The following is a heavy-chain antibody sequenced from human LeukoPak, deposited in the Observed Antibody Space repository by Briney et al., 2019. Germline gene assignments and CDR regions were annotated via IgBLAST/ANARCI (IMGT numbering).Heavy chain of an antibody. CDR2: VYYLGNT. D-gene: IGHD3-3*01. V-gene: IGHV4-39*01. CDR3: ARLWSGLRPPDY. CDR1: GGSISSTTYY. J-gene: IGHJ4*02. Sequence: SETLSLTSTVSGGSISSTTYYWGWIRQPPGEWMECIRSVYYLGNTYYNPSLKSRVTLSAVTSKSQFSLRLNSVTPADTSVYYCARLWSGLRPPDYWGEGSLVTVS.